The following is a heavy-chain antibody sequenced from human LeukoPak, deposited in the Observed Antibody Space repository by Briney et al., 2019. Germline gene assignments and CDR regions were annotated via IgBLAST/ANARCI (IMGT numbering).Heavy chain of an antibody. CDR3: ARRALLWFGESYQQFVFDY. Sequence: PSETLSLTCAVYGGSFSGYYWSWIRQPPGKGLEWIGDINHSGTTNYNPSLKSRVTTSVDTPKNQFSLHLRSVTAADTAVYYCARRALLWFGESYQQFVFDYWGQGTLVTVSS. CDR1: GGSFSGYY. CDR2: INHSGTT. V-gene: IGHV4-34*01. J-gene: IGHJ4*02. D-gene: IGHD3-10*01.